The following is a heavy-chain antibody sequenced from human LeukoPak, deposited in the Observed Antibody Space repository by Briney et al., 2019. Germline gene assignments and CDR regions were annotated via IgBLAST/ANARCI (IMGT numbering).Heavy chain of an antibody. V-gene: IGHV1-18*01. CDR1: GGTFSSYA. CDR3: ARVCSSTSCSYYYYGMDV. Sequence: ASVKVSCKASGGTFSSYAISWVRQAPGQGLEWMGWISAYNGNTNYAQKLQGRVTMTTDTSTSTAYMELRSLRSDDTAVYYCARVCSSTSCSYYYYGMDVWGQGTTVTVSS. CDR2: ISAYNGNT. D-gene: IGHD2-2*01. J-gene: IGHJ6*02.